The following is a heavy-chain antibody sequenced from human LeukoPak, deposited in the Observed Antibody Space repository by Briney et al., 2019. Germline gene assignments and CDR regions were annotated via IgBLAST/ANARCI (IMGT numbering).Heavy chain of an antibody. CDR3: AKGGSSSWDYFDH. V-gene: IGHV3-23*01. CDR1: GFTFSTFA. D-gene: IGHD6-13*01. J-gene: IGHJ4*02. Sequence: PGGSLRLSCAASGFTFSTFAMIWVRQPPGKGLEWVSSIFPSGGEIHYADSVRGRFTISRDNSKSTLSLQMNSLRAEDTAVYYCAKGGSSSWDYFDHWGQGTLVTVSS. CDR2: IFPSGGEI.